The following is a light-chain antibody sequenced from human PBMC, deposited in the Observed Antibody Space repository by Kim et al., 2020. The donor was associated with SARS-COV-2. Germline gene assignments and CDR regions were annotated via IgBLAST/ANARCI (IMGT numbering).Light chain of an antibody. CDR3: QKRSNWPLT. CDR1: QSVSSY. CDR2: DAS. J-gene: IGKJ4*01. Sequence: LSPGERATLSCRASQSVSSYLAWYQQKPGQAPRLLIYDASNRATGIPARFSGSGSGTDFTLTIRSLEPEDIAVYYCQKRSNWPLTFGGGTKMDIK. V-gene: IGKV3-11*01.